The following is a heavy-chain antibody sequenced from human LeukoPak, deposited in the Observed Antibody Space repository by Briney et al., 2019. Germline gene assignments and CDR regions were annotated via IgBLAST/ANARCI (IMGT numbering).Heavy chain of an antibody. Sequence: PSETLSLTCTVSGYSINSGYFWGWIRQPPGKGLGWIGNIYHSGSTYYNPSLKSRVTISVDTSKNQFSLKLSSVTAADTAVYYCAVWELGTAFDIWGQGTMVTVSS. D-gene: IGHD3-10*01. CDR3: AVWELGTAFDI. J-gene: IGHJ3*02. CDR1: GYSINSGYF. CDR2: IYHSGST. V-gene: IGHV4-38-2*02.